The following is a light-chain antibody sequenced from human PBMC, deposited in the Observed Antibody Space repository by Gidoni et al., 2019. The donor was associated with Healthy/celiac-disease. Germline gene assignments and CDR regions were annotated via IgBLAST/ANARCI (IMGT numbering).Light chain of an antibody. Sequence: EIVMTQSPATLSVSPGERATLSCRASPSVSSNLAWYQQKPGQAPRLLISGASTRATGIPARFSGSGSGTEFTLTISSLQSEDFAVYDCQQYNNWPAATFGQGTKVEIK. CDR2: GAS. CDR3: QQYNNWPAAT. V-gene: IGKV3-15*01. J-gene: IGKJ1*01. CDR1: PSVSSN.